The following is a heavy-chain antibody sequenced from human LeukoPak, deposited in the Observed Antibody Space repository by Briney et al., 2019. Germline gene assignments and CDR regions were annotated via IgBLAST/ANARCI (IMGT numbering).Heavy chain of an antibody. D-gene: IGHD3-9*01. CDR2: IDPDSGGT. CDR1: GYTFSDYY. CDR3: AREYFDVLTGSKYGFDI. V-gene: IGHV1-2*06. Sequence: ASVKVSCKASGYTFSDYYMHWVRQAPGQGLEWVGRIDPDSGGTNYIQKFQGRVTVTRDASINTAYMELSRLTSDDTAVYYCAREYFDVLTGSKYGFDIWGQGTMVTV. J-gene: IGHJ3*02.